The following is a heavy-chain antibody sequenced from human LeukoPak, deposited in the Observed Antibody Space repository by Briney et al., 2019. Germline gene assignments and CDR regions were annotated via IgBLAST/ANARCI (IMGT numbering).Heavy chain of an antibody. D-gene: IGHD5-24*01. J-gene: IGHJ4*02. Sequence: SATLSLTCTVSGGSIATYYWSWIRQSPGKGLEWIAYIYYGGTNYNPSLKRRVTISVDTSKNQSSLNLRSPPAADTAVYYCARGDGYNSGYFEYWGQGPLVTVPS. CDR1: GGSIATYY. V-gene: IGHV4-59*01. CDR3: ARGDGYNSGYFEY. CDR2: IYYGGT.